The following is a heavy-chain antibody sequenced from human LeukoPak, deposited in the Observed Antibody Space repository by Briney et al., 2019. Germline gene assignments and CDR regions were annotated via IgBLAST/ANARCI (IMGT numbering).Heavy chain of an antibody. CDR2: IKSKRDGGTA. V-gene: IGHV3-15*01. CDR1: GFTFSYAW. D-gene: IGHD1-26*01. J-gene: IGHJ4*02. CDR3: TTDLGSGSLFDY. Sequence: GGSLRLSCADSGFTFSYAWMSWVRQTPGKGLEWVGRIKSKRDGGTADSAAPVKGRFTISRHDSKNTVYLQMNSLKAEDTAVYYCTTDLGSGSLFDYWGQGILVTVSS.